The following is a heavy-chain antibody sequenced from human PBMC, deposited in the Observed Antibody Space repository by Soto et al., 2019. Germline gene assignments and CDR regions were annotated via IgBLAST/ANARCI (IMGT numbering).Heavy chain of an antibody. CDR1: CGSISSGDYY. CDR3: ARELSPVDCDSSDPVGG. D-gene: IGHD3-22*01. Sequence: SETLSSTCTVSCGSISSGDYYWSWIRQPPGKGLEWIGYIYYSGSTYYNPSLKTRVTISVDTSKNQFSLKLSSVTAADTAVYYGARELSPVDCDSSDPVGGWGQGTLVTVSS. CDR2: IYYSGST. V-gene: IGHV4-30-4*01. J-gene: IGHJ4*02.